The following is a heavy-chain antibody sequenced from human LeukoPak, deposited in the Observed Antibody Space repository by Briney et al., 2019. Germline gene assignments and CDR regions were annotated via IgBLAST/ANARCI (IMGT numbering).Heavy chain of an antibody. CDR1: GFTFDDFY. J-gene: IGHJ4*01. Sequence: GGSLRPSCAASGFTFDDFYMTWIRQVAGKGLEWVSLITGSGAAIYYRDSVKGRFSISRDNARKLIYLEMNSLRVEDTAVYYCARVGPYYYGLGGYASFDHWGQGTLVTVSS. V-gene: IGHV3-11*01. CDR2: ITGSGAAI. CDR3: ARVGPYYYGLGGYASFDH. D-gene: IGHD3-10*01.